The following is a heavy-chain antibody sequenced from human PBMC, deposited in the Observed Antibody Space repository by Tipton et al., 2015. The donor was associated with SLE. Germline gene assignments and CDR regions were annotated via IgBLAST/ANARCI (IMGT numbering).Heavy chain of an antibody. J-gene: IGHJ4*02. D-gene: IGHD2-2*03. V-gene: IGHV4-4*07. CDR3: ARDWGGYCSSTSCLGGFDY. CDR1: GGSISSYY. Sequence: TLSLTCTVSGGSISSYYWSWILQPAGKGLEWIGRIYTSGSTNYNPSLKSRVTMSVDTSKNQFSLKLSSVTAADTAVYYCARDWGGYCSSTSCLGGFDYWGQGTLVTVSS. CDR2: IYTSGST.